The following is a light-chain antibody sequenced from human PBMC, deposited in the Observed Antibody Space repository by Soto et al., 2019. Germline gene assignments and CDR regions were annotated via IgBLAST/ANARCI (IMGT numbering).Light chain of an antibody. Sequence: DIQMTQSPTSLSASVGDRVTITCRASQGISSNLAWYQQKPGKVPKLLIYAASTLQSGVPSRFSCSGSGTDFTLTISSLEPEYVAMYYCQKYNSSPRTFGQGTKVEIK. CDR1: QGISSN. CDR3: QKYNSSPRT. V-gene: IGKV1-27*01. J-gene: IGKJ1*01. CDR2: AAS.